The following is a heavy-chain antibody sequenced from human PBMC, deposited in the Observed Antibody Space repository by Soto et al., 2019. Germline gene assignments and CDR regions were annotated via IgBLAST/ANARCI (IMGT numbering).Heavy chain of an antibody. CDR2: IYYSGST. Sequence: TLSLTCTVSGGSISSGDYYWSWIRQPPGKGLEWIGYIYYSGSTHYNPSLKSRVTISVDTSKNQFSLKLSSVTAAYTAVYYCARERPDGARLDPWGQGTLVTVSS. CDR1: GGSISSGDYY. CDR3: ARERPDGARLDP. J-gene: IGHJ5*02. V-gene: IGHV4-30-4*01. D-gene: IGHD6-6*01.